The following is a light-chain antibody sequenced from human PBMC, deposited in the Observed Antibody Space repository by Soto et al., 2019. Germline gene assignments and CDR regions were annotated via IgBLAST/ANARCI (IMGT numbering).Light chain of an antibody. CDR3: KSYAGSNTYV. CDR1: IRDVGAYNL. CDR2: EVR. Sequence: QSALTQPASVSGSPGQSITISCAGTIRDVGAYNLVSWYQQYPGRAPQLILYEVRNRPSGISFRFSGSKSGNTASLTVSGLQAADEADYFCKSYAGSNTYVFGSGTKLTVL. J-gene: IGLJ1*01. V-gene: IGLV2-14*01.